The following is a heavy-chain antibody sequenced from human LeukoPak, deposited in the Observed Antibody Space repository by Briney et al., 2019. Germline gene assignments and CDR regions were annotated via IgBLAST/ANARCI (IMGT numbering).Heavy chain of an antibody. D-gene: IGHD2-21*02. CDR2: IKTKANNYAT. Sequence: GGSLRLSCAGSGFTFRNYAMSWVRQASGKGLEWVGRIKTKANNYATAYAASVSGRFTISRDDSKNTAYLQMNSLKTEDTAVYYCTRLDVVTAFDYWGQGTLVTVSS. CDR3: TRLDVVTAFDY. CDR1: GFTFRNYA. V-gene: IGHV3-73*01. J-gene: IGHJ4*02.